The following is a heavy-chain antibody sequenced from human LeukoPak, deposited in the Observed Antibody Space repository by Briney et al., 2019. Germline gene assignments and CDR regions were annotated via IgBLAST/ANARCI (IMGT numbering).Heavy chain of an antibody. V-gene: IGHV3-23*01. CDR1: GFTFSSYA. CDR2: ISGSGGST. D-gene: IGHD6-13*01. CDR3: WTTARLPGIAAAVSPKYYFDY. J-gene: IGHJ4*02. Sequence: GGSLRLSCAASGFTFSSYAMSWVRQAPGKGLEWVSAISGSGGSTYYADSVKGRFTISRDNSKNTLYLQMNSLRAEDTAVYYCWTTARLPGIAAAVSPKYYFDYWGQGTLVTVSS.